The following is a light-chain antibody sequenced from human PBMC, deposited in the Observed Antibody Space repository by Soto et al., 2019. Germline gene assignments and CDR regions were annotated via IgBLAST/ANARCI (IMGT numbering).Light chain of an antibody. CDR1: SSDVGGYNY. CDR3: CSFAGNYIYV. CDR2: DVS. Sequence: QSALTQPRSVSGSPGQSVTISCTGTSSDVGGYNYVSWYLQHPGKAPKVMIYDVSMRPSGVPDRFSGSKSGNTASLTISGLQSEDEADYYCCSFAGNYIYVFGNGTKVTVL. V-gene: IGLV2-11*01. J-gene: IGLJ1*01.